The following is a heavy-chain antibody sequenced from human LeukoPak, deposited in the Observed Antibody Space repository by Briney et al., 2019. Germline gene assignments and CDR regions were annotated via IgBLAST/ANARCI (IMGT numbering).Heavy chain of an antibody. CDR1: GFTFSSYS. Sequence: GGSLRLSCAASGFTFSSYSMNWVRQAPGKGLEWVSSISSSSSYIYYADSVKGRFTISRDNAKNSLYLQMNSLRAENTAVYYCARYYYDSSGYYYVAAFDIWGQGTMVTVSS. CDR3: ARYYYDSSGYYYVAAFDI. J-gene: IGHJ3*02. CDR2: ISSSSSYI. V-gene: IGHV3-21*01. D-gene: IGHD3-22*01.